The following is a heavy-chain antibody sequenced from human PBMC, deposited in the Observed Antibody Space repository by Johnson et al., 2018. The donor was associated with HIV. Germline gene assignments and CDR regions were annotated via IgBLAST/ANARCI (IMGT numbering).Heavy chain of an antibody. Sequence: QVQLVESGGGAVQPGGSLRLSCEASGITFSSYGMNWVRQAPGKGLEWVAVISYDESNKYYADSVKGRFTISRDNAKNSLYLHMNSLRVEDTAVYYCARDSTPRGADYVDYGFDSWGQGTMFTVSS. D-gene: IGHD4-17*01. CDR1: GITFSSYG. J-gene: IGHJ3*02. V-gene: IGHV3-33*05. CDR3: ARDSTPRGADYVDYGFDS. CDR2: ISYDESNK.